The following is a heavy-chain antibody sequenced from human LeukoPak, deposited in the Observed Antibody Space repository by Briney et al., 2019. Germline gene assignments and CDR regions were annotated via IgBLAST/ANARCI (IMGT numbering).Heavy chain of an antibody. D-gene: IGHD6-13*01. V-gene: IGHV1-18*01. Sequence: GASVKVSCKASGYTFTNYGISWVRQAPGQGLEWMGWISAYNGNTNYAQKLQGRVTMTTDTSTSTAYMELRSLRSDDTAVYYCARGRAAAGQSYYYYYMDVWGKGTTVTISS. CDR1: GYTFTNYG. CDR2: ISAYNGNT. J-gene: IGHJ6*03. CDR3: ARGRAAAGQSYYYYYMDV.